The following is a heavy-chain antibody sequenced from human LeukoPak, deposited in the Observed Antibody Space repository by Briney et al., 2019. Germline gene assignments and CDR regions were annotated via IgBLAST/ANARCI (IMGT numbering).Heavy chain of an antibody. J-gene: IGHJ4*02. D-gene: IGHD2-2*02. CDR1: GGSISSSSYY. V-gene: IGHV4-39*01. Sequence: SETLSLTCTVSGGSISSSSYYWGWIRQPPGKGLEWIGSIYYSGSTYYNPSLKSRVTISVDTSKNQFSLKLSSVTAADTAVYYCARHLCSSTSCYTLYYFDYWGQGTLVTVSS. CDR3: ARHLCSSTSCYTLYYFDY. CDR2: IYYSGST.